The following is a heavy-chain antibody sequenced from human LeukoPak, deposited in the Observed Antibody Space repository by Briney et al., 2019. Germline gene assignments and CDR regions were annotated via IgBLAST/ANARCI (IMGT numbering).Heavy chain of an antibody. Sequence: SETLSLTCTVSGGSISSYYWSWIRQPPGKGLEWIGYIYYSGSTNYKPSLKSRVTISVETSKNQFSLKLRSVTAADTAVYYCATMTSSGWYAAGYYFDYWGQGTLVTVSS. CDR1: GGSISSYY. J-gene: IGHJ4*02. V-gene: IGHV4-59*01. CDR3: ATMTSSGWYAAGYYFDY. D-gene: IGHD6-19*01. CDR2: IYYSGST.